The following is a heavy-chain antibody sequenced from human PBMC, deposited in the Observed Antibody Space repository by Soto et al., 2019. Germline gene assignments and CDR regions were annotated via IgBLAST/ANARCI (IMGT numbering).Heavy chain of an antibody. Sequence: QVQLVQSGAEVKKPGASVKVSCKASDNTFSTYVISWVRQAPGQGLEWMGWISANNGDTNYAQKFQGRVTMTTDTSTNTAYREVRSFTSDDTAVYYFARWGDSGDYTGKMDVWGKGPRSPSPQ. CDR3: ARWGDSGDYTGKMDV. J-gene: IGHJ6*01. D-gene: IGHD4-17*01. CDR2: ISANNGDT. V-gene: IGHV1-18*01. CDR1: DNTFSTYV.